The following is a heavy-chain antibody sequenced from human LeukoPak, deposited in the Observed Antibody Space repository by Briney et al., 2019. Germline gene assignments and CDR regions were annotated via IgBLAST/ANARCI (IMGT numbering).Heavy chain of an antibody. Sequence: GGSLRLSCAASGFTFSSYSMNWVRQAPGKGLEWVSYISSSGTTIYYADYVKGRFTISRDNAKNSLYLQMNSLRDEDTAVYYCARVWGLAVAGGEIEYWGQGTLVTVSS. V-gene: IGHV3-48*02. CDR3: ARVWGLAVAGGEIEY. J-gene: IGHJ4*02. CDR2: ISSSGTTI. D-gene: IGHD6-13*01. CDR1: GFTFSSYS.